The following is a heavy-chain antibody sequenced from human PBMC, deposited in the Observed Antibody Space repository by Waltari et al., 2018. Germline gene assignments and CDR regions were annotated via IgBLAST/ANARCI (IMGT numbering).Heavy chain of an antibody. CDR3: ARHRAGSTWFDP. Sequence: LSLTCTVSSGSIRNSAYYWDWIRQSPGKGLEWIGNIYYNGNVYYNPSLDGRITISLDTSKTQFSLMLTSVTAADTAIYYCARHRAGSTWFDPWGQGTLVTVSS. V-gene: IGHV4-39*01. CDR2: IYYNGNV. CDR1: SGSIRNSAYY. D-gene: IGHD6-19*01. J-gene: IGHJ5*02.